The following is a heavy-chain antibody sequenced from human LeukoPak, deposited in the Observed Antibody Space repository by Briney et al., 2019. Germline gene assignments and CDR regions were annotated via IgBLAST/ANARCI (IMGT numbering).Heavy chain of an antibody. Sequence: SETLSLTCTVSGDSISNGNSRWDWIRQPPGKGLEWIGAVTYSGTAFYNPSLKSRVTISVDTSMNQFSLKLNSVTAADSAMYFCARTQLGIAVDHWGQGTLVTVSS. CDR2: VTYSGTA. D-gene: IGHD7-27*01. V-gene: IGHV4-39*01. CDR1: GDSISNGNSR. J-gene: IGHJ4*02. CDR3: ARTQLGIAVDH.